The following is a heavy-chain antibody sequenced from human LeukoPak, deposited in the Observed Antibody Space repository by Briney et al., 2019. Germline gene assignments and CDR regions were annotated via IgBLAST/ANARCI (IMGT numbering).Heavy chain of an antibody. CDR2: MNPNSGNT. D-gene: IGHD3-22*01. J-gene: IGHJ4*02. CDR3: ASPGNHYDPNGYYPFED. V-gene: IGHV1-8*01. CDR1: GYTFTSYD. Sequence: ASVKVSCKASGYTFTSYDINWVRHATGQGREWMRWMNPNSGNTGYAQKLQGRVTMTRDTSINTAHMELSSLRSGDTAVYYCASPGNHYDPNGYYPFEDWGQGTLVTVSS.